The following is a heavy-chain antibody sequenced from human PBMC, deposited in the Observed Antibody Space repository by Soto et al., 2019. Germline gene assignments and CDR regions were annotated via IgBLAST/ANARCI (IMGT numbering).Heavy chain of an antibody. V-gene: IGHV3-53*02. J-gene: IGHJ5*02. CDR3: ARGGGSAYVTPPISNWFDP. CDR2: IDGGGYT. Sequence: EVQLVETGGGLIQPGGSLRLSCAASGFIVSRNYMYWVRQAPGKGLEWVSVIDGGGYTYYADSVKGRFTISRDNSKNTLHLQMNSLRAEDSAVYYCARGGGSAYVTPPISNWFDPWGPGTLVTVSS. CDR1: GFIVSRNY. D-gene: IGHD3-22*01.